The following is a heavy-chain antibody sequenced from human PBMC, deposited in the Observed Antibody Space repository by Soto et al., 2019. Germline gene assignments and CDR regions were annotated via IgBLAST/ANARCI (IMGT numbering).Heavy chain of an antibody. Sequence: SETLSLTCTVSGGSISSGGYYWSWIRQHPGKGLEWTGYIYYSGSTYYNPSLKSRVTISVDTSKSQFSLKLSSVTAADTAVYYCARAITMVRGVIIIGAYYFDYWGQGTLVTVSS. CDR2: IYYSGST. CDR3: ARAITMVRGVIIIGAYYFDY. J-gene: IGHJ4*02. V-gene: IGHV4-31*03. CDR1: GGSISSGGYY. D-gene: IGHD3-10*01.